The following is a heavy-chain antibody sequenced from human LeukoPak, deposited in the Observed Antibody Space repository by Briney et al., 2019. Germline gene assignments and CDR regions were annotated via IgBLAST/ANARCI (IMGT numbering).Heavy chain of an antibody. CDR3: AKAAPMTSSMAND. D-gene: IGHD3-22*01. J-gene: IGHJ4*02. CDR2: ISGSGGST. CDR1: GFTFSSRA. Sequence: GGSLGLSCAASGFTFSSRAMSWVRQAPGKGLEWVSTISGSGGSTYYADSEKGRFTNSRDNSKNTLYLQMNTLRAEDTAVYYCAKAAPMTSSMANDWGQGTLVTVSS. V-gene: IGHV3-23*01.